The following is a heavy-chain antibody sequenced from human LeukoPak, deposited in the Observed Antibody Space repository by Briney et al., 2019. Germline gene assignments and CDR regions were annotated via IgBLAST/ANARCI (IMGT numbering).Heavy chain of an antibody. CDR1: GFTFSSYW. D-gene: IGHD1-26*01. CDR2: IKQDGSEK. J-gene: IGHJ4*02. V-gene: IGHV3-7*01. Sequence: GGSLRLSCAASGFTFSSYWMSWVRQAPGKGLEWVANIKQDGSEKYYVDSVKGRFTISRDNSKNTLDLQMDSLRAEDTAVYYCARMSGSHIDYWGQGTLVTVSS. CDR3: ARMSGSHIDY.